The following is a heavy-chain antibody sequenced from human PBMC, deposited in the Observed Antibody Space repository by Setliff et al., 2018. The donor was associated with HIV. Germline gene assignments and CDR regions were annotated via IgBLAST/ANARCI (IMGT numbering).Heavy chain of an antibody. D-gene: IGHD3-22*01. V-gene: IGHV4-38-2*02. CDR3: ARQWRDQYNSGVSTEYFQH. CDR1: GYTFTSDYY. J-gene: IGHJ1*01. CDR2: IYNSGST. Sequence: SCKASGYTFTSDYYWTWIRQPPGKGLEWIGYIYNSGSTYYEPSLRGRVTISIDTSKNQFSLKLRSVTAADTAVYYCARQWRDQYNSGVSTEYFQHWGLGTLVTVSS.